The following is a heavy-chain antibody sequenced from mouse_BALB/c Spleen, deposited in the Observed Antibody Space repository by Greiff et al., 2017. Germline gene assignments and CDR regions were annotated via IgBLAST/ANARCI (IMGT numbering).Heavy chain of an antibody. CDR1: GYTFTNYN. CDR2: IYPCNGGT. Sequence: EVQLQQSGPELVKPGPSVKISCKASGYTFTNYNMHWVKQSHGKSLEWIGYIYPCNGGTGYNQKFKSKSTLTIDNSTSTTYMDLRSLTSEESEDYYRAKGNGNYEEYFDDWGEGTLVTVSA. V-gene: IGHV1S29*02. D-gene: IGHD2-1*01. CDR3: AKGNGNYEEYFDD. J-gene: IGHJ3*01.